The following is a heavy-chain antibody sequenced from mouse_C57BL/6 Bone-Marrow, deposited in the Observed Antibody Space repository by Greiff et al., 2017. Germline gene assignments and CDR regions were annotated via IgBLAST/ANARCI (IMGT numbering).Heavy chain of an antibody. D-gene: IGHD2-2*01. CDR2: IYPRSGST. CDR3: ARGGYPWFAY. Sequence: VQLQQPGAELARPGASVKLSCKASGYTFTSYGISWVKQRTGQGLEWIGEIYPRSGSTYYNEKFKGKATLTADTSSSTAYMELRSLTSEDSAVYYCARGGYPWFAYWGQGTLVTVSA. CDR1: GYTFTSYG. J-gene: IGHJ3*01. V-gene: IGHV1-81*01.